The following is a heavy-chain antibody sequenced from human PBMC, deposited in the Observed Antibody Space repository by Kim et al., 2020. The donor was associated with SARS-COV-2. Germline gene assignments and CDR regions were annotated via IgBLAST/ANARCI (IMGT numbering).Heavy chain of an antibody. D-gene: IGHD6-13*01. Sequence: YAASGKGLFTVSRDNSKNMLYLEMTSLRAEDTALYYCVKRGYTSTASFDFWGQGTLVTVSS. CDR3: VKRGYTSTASFDF. V-gene: IGHV3-74*01. J-gene: IGHJ4*02.